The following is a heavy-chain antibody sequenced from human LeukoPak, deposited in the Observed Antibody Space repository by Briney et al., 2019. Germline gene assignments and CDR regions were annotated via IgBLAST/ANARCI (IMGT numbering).Heavy chain of an antibody. Sequence: SETLSLTCTVSGGSMITSSYYWGWIRQPPGKGLEWIGSIYYSGSTYYNPSLKSRVTISVDTSKNQFSLKLSSVTAADPAVYYCARLDYYGSGSYCDYWGQGTLVTVSS. CDR2: IYYSGST. CDR1: GGSMITSSYY. D-gene: IGHD3-10*01. V-gene: IGHV4-39*07. CDR3: ARLDYYGSGSYCDY. J-gene: IGHJ4*02.